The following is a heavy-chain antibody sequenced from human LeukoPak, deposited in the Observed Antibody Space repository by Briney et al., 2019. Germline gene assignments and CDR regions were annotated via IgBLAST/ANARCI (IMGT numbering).Heavy chain of an antibody. CDR2: IYYSGNT. CDR3: VQMSTRWYFDY. V-gene: IGHV4-39*01. Sequence: SETLSLTCTVSGGSIISTLYYWGWIRRPPGRGLEWIGSIYYSGNTYPNPSLRSRLTMSVHTSKNQLSLSLSSVTAADTAVYYCVQMSTRWYFDYWGQGTLATVSS. D-gene: IGHD5-24*01. J-gene: IGHJ4*02. CDR1: GGSIISTLYY.